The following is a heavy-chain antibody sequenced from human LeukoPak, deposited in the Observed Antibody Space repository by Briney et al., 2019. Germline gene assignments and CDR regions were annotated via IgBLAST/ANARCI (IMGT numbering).Heavy chain of an antibody. Sequence: GGSLRLSCAASGFTFSSYGMHWVRQAPGKGLEWVAFIRYDGSNKYYADSVKGRFTISRDNSKNTLYLQMNSLRAEDTAVYYGAKDPNYYDSSGYYSEFDYWGQGTLVTVSS. D-gene: IGHD3-22*01. V-gene: IGHV3-30*02. J-gene: IGHJ4*02. CDR2: IRYDGSNK. CDR1: GFTFSSYG. CDR3: AKDPNYYDSSGYYSEFDY.